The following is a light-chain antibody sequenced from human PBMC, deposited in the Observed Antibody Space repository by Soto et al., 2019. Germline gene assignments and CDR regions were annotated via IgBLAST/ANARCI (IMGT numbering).Light chain of an antibody. CDR2: EVS. Sequence: QSALTQPASVSGSPGQSITISCTGTSGDVGGYKYVSWYQHHPGKAPKLMIYEVSNRPSGVSNRFSGSKSGNTASLTVSGLQAEDEADYYCSSFTRSNTWVIGGGTKVTVL. CDR3: SSFTRSNTWV. V-gene: IGLV2-14*01. J-gene: IGLJ3*02. CDR1: SGDVGGYKY.